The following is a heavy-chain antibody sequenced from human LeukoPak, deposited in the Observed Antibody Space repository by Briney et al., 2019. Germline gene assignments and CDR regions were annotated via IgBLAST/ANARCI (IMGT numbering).Heavy chain of an antibody. J-gene: IGHJ5*02. Sequence: GGSLRLSCAVSGFTVSGNYMSWVRQAPGKGLEWVSLIYSGGTTYYADSVKGRFTISRDNSKNTLYLQMNSLRAEDTAVYYCAKERTGRGWFDPWGQGTLVTVSS. CDR3: AKERTGRGWFDP. V-gene: IGHV3-53*05. D-gene: IGHD3-10*01. CDR2: IYSGGTT. CDR1: GFTVSGNY.